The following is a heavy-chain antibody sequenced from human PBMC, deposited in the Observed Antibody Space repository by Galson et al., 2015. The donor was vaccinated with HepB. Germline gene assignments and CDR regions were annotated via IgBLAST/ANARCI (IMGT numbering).Heavy chain of an antibody. J-gene: IGHJ6*02. D-gene: IGHD3-9*01. CDR1: GYTFTSYG. V-gene: IGHV1-18*01. Sequence: SVKVSCKASGYTFTSYGISWVRQAPGQGLEWIGWISAYNGNTNYAQKLQGRVTMTTDTSTSTAYMELRSLRSDDTAVYYCARDHLRYFDWLLYVPVYGMDVWGQGTTVTVSS. CDR3: ARDHLRYFDWLLYVPVYGMDV. CDR2: ISAYNGNT.